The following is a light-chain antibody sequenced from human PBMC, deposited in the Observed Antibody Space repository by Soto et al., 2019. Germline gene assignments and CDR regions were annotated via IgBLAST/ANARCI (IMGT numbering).Light chain of an antibody. CDR2: AAS. CDR1: QSVSSDY. CDR3: QQYGSSPRLT. V-gene: IGKV3-20*01. Sequence: EIVLTQSPGTLSLSPGERATLSCRASQSVSSDYLAWYQQKPGQAPRLLIYAASSRATGIPDRFSGSGSGTHFTLTISRLEPKDFAVYYCQQYGSSPRLTFGGGTKVEI. J-gene: IGKJ4*01.